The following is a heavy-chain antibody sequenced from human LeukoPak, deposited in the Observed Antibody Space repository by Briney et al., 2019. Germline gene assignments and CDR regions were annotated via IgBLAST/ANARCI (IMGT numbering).Heavy chain of an antibody. CDR1: GFTFSSYG. V-gene: IGHV3-30*18. CDR3: AKGFSEGCSGGSCYSFAFQH. CDR2: ISYDGSNK. J-gene: IGHJ1*01. Sequence: GGSLRLSCAASGFTFSSYGMHWVRQAPGKGLEWVAVISYDGSNKYYAGSVKGRFTISRDNSKNTLYLQMNSLRAEDTAVYYCAKGFSEGCSGGSCYSFAFQHRGQGTLVTVSS. D-gene: IGHD2-15*01.